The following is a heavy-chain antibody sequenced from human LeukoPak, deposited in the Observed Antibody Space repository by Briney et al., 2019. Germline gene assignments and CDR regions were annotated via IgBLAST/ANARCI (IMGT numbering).Heavy chain of an antibody. Sequence: GGSLRLSCAASGFTVSSNYMSWVRQAPGKGLEWASVIYSGGSTYYADSVKGRFTISRDNSKNTLYLQMNSLRAEDTAVYYCARDGGSGWFEYDYWGQGTLVTVSS. CDR3: ARDGGSGWFEYDY. CDR2: IYSGGST. V-gene: IGHV3-66*01. J-gene: IGHJ4*02. D-gene: IGHD6-19*01. CDR1: GFTVSSNY.